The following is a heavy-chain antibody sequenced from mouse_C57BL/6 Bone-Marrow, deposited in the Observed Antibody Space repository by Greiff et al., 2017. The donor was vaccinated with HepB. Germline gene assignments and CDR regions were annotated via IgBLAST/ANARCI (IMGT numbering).Heavy chain of an antibody. D-gene: IGHD3-2*02. Sequence: VQLQQSGAELVRPGTSVKVSCKASGYAFTNYLIEWVKQRPGQGLEWIGVINPGSGGTNYNEKFKGKATLTADKSSSTAYMQLSSLTSEDSAVYFCARSDSSGCPLAYWGQGTLVTVSA. CDR1: GYAFTNYL. J-gene: IGHJ3*01. CDR3: ARSDSSGCPLAY. V-gene: IGHV1-54*01. CDR2: INPGSGGT.